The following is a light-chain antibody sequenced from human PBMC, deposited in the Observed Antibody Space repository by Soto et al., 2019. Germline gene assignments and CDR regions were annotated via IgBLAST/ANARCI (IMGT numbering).Light chain of an antibody. CDR2: DAS. V-gene: IGKV3-11*01. CDR1: QSVSSY. CDR3: QQRSNWSYT. Sequence: EIVLTQSPATLSLSPGERATLACRASQSVSSYLAWYQQKPGQAPRLLIYDASNRATGIPARFSGSGSGTDFTLTISSLEPEDLAVYYCQQRSNWSYTFGQGTKLEI. J-gene: IGKJ2*01.